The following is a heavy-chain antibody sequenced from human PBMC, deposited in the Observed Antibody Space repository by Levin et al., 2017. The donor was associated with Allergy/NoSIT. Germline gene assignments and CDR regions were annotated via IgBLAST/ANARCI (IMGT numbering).Heavy chain of an antibody. V-gene: IGHV1-8*01. J-gene: IGHJ5*02. CDR1: GYTFTSYD. CDR3: ARDDGATGTGRFVP. Sequence: PKASVKVSCKASGYTFTSYDINWVRQATGQGPEWMGWMNPNSGNTGYAQKFQGRVTMTRDTSTGTAYMELSSLRSEDTAMYYCARDDGATGTGRFVPWGQGTLVTVSS. CDR2: MNPNSGNT. D-gene: IGHD1-1*01.